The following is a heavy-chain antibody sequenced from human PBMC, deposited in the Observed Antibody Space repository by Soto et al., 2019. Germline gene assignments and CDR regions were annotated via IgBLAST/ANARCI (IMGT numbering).Heavy chain of an antibody. D-gene: IGHD2-15*01. CDR3: ARGLMEVVAATRNWFDP. Sequence: PSETLSLTCAVYGGSFRGYYWSWIRQPPGKGLEWIGEINHSGSTNYNPSLKSRVTISVDASKNLFSLKLSSVTAADTAVYYCARGLMEVVAATRNWFDPWGQGTLVTVSS. CDR1: GGSFRGYY. V-gene: IGHV4-34*01. CDR2: INHSGST. J-gene: IGHJ5*02.